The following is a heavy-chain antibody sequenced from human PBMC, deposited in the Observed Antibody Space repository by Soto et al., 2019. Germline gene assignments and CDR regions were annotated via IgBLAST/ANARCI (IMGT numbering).Heavy chain of an antibody. J-gene: IGHJ4*02. CDR1: GGSISSYY. CDR2: IYYSGST. CDR3: ASIHTTLRYADWYYFDY. Sequence: SETLSLPCTVSGGSISSYYWSWIRQPPGKGLEWIGYIYYSGSTNYNPSRKSRVTISVDTSKNLFSLKLNSVTAAVTAVYYCASIHTTLRYADWYYFDYWGQGTLVTVSS. V-gene: IGHV4-59*01. D-gene: IGHD3-9*01.